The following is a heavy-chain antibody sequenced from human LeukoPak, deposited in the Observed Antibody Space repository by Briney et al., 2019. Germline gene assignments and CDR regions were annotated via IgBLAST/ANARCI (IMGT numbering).Heavy chain of an antibody. Sequence: GGSLRLSCAASGFTLSSYAMHWVRQAPGKGLEWVAVISYDGSNKYCADSVKGRFTISRDNSKNTVYLQMNSLRAEDTAVYYCARDLDSGGSCYLDYWGQGTLVTVSS. CDR2: ISYDGSNK. CDR3: ARDLDSGGSCYLDY. CDR1: GFTLSSYA. J-gene: IGHJ4*02. V-gene: IGHV3-30-3*01. D-gene: IGHD2-15*01.